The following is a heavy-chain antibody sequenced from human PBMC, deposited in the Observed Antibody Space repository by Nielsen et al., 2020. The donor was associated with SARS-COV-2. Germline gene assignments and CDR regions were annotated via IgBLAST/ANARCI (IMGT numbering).Heavy chain of an antibody. J-gene: IGHJ6*02. Sequence: ASVKVSCKASGYTFTDYYMHWVRQAPGQGLEWMGWINPNSGGTNYAQKFQGRVTMTRDTSISTAYMELSRLRSDDTAVYYRARDKIVVVPAAGGEYYYGMDVWGQGTTVTVSS. CDR2: INPNSGGT. CDR3: ARDKIVVVPAAGGEYYYGMDV. CDR1: GYTFTDYY. D-gene: IGHD2-2*01. V-gene: IGHV1-2*02.